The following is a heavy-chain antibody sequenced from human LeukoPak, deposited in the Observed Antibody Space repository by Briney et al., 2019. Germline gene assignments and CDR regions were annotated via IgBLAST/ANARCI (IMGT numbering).Heavy chain of an antibody. D-gene: IGHD3-10*01. CDR2: INHSGST. CDR1: GASFSNYY. CDR3: ARRRGLSRGLYYFDY. V-gene: IGHV4-34*01. Sequence: PSETLSLTCAVYGASFSNYYWSWIRQPPGKGLEWIGEINHSGSTNYNPSLKRRVTISVDTSKNQFSLKLNSVTAADTAVYYCARRRGLSRGLYYFDYWGQGTLVTVSS. J-gene: IGHJ4*02.